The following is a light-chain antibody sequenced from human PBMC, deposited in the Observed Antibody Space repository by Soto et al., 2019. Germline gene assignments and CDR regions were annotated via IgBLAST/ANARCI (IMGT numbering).Light chain of an antibody. Sequence: EIVMTQSPATLPVSPGERATLSCRASQSVNSNLAWYQQKPGQAPRLLIYGASTRATGIPARFSGSGSGTEFTLTISSLQSEDFAVYYCQQYNNWPPWTFDQGTKVEIK. CDR2: GAS. CDR1: QSVNSN. V-gene: IGKV3-15*01. J-gene: IGKJ1*01. CDR3: QQYNNWPPWT.